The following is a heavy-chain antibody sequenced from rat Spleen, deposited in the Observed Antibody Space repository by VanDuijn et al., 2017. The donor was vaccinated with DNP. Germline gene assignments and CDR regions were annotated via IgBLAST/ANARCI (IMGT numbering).Heavy chain of an antibody. CDR3: VRRGGKGLFSK. Sequence: EVQLVESGGDLVRPGGSLKLSCTASGFTFSVYNMAWVRQAPSRGLEWVASVNTGGTITYYGDSVKGRFIVSRDNAKSNLDLQMDSLRSEDTATYYCVRRGGKGLFSKWGQGTLVTVSS. J-gene: IGHJ3*01. D-gene: IGHD3-1*01. CDR2: VNTGGTIT. V-gene: IGHV5-25*01. CDR1: GFTFSVYN.